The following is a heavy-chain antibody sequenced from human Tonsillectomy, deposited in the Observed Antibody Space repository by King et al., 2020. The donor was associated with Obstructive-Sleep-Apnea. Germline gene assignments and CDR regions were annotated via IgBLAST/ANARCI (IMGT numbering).Heavy chain of an antibody. CDR3: TRPGADCSGGSCQGFDP. CDR1: GFTFSGST. J-gene: IGHJ5*02. D-gene: IGHD2-15*01. Sequence: VQLVESGGGLVQPGGSLKLSCAASGFTFSGSTMHWVRQASGKGLDWVGRIRSTANSYATLYAASVRGRFTISRDDSKNTAYLQMNSLKTEDTAVYYCTRPGADCSGGSCQGFDPWGQGTLVTVSS. CDR2: IRSTANSYAT. V-gene: IGHV3-73*01.